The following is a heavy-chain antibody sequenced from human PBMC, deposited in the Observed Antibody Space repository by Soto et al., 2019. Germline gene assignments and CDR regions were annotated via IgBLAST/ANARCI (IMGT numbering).Heavy chain of an antibody. CDR2: INAGNGNT. D-gene: IGHD6-13*01. J-gene: IGHJ5*02. V-gene: IGHV1-3*01. CDR3: ARVFDSNLRPFDP. Sequence: ASLKVSCKASGYTFTSYAMHWVRQAPGQRLEWMGWINAGNGNTKYSQKFQGRVTITRDTSASTAYMELSSLRSEDAAVYYCARVFDSNLRPFDPWGQGTLVTVSS. CDR1: GYTFTSYA.